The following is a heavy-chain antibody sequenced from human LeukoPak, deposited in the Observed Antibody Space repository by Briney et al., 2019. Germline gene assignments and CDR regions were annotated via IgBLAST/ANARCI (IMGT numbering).Heavy chain of an antibody. CDR1: GYTFATYY. D-gene: IGHD6-19*01. CDR2: INPSGGST. V-gene: IGHV1-46*01. J-gene: IGHJ4*02. Sequence: ASVKVSCKASGYTFATYYIHWVRQAPGQGLEWMRLINPSGGSTTYAQKFQGRVTMTRDTSTSTVYMHLSSLKSDDTAVYYCARDFYSSGWYYSPRYDYWGQGTLVTVSS. CDR3: ARDFYSSGWYYSPRYDY.